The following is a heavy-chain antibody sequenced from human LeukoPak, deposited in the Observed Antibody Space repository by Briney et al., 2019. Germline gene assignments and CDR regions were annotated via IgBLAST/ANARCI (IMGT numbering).Heavy chain of an antibody. CDR2: FDPEDGET. Sequence: ASVKVSCKVSGYTLTELSMHWVRQAPGKGLEWMGGFDPEDGETIYAQKFQGRVTMTRDTSSSTAYMELSRLRSDDTAVYYCARGVTARGFYYYMDVWGKGTTVTISS. J-gene: IGHJ6*03. D-gene: IGHD2-21*02. V-gene: IGHV1-24*01. CDR3: ARGVTARGFYYYMDV. CDR1: GYTLTELS.